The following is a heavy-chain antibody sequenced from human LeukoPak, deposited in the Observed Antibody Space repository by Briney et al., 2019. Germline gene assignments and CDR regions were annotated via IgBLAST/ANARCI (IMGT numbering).Heavy chain of an antibody. CDR2: ISWNSGSI. Sequence: GGSLRLSCAASGFTFDDYAMHWVRQAPGKGLEWVSGISWNSGSIGYADSVKGRFTISRDNAKNSLYLQMNSLRAEDTAVYYCAREHYFYYMDGWGKGTTVTVSS. CDR3: AREHYFYYMDG. V-gene: IGHV3-9*01. CDR1: GFTFDDYA. J-gene: IGHJ6*03.